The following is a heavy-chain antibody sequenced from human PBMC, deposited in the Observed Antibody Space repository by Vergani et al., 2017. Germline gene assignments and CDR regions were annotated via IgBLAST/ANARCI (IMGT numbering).Heavy chain of an antibody. J-gene: IGHJ4*02. D-gene: IGHD3-10*01. CDR2: ISGSGGRR. Sequence: EVELLESGGGLVQPGGSLRVSCAASGFDFSSYAMSWVRQAPGKGLEWVSGISGSGGRRLYADSVKGRFTISRDKSKNMVYLEMNSLRADDTAVYYCAKDSVALWFGQHKGYFDYWGQGTLVTVSS. V-gene: IGHV3-23*01. CDR3: AKDSVALWFGQHKGYFDY. CDR1: GFDFSSYA.